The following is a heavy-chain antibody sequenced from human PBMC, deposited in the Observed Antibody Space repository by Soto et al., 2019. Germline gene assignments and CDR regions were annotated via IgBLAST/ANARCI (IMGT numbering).Heavy chain of an antibody. CDR1: GGSISSYN. CDR3: ARRYGATFDY. V-gene: IGHV4-59*01. J-gene: IGHJ4*02. D-gene: IGHD1-26*01. Sequence: QVQLQESGPGLVKPSETLSLTCTVSGGSISSYNWSWIRQPPGRGLEWIGYIYYSGSTNYNPSLKSRVIISVDTSKNQFSLKLSSVTAADTAVYYCARRYGATFDYWGQGTLVTVSS. CDR2: IYYSGST.